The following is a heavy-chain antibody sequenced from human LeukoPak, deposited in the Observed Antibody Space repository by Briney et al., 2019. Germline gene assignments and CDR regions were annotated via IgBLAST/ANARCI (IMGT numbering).Heavy chain of an antibody. CDR3: ARSQRKDQLLFGYYFDY. J-gene: IGHJ4*02. D-gene: IGHD2-2*01. CDR2: ISWNSDRT. Sequence: GGSLRLSCAASGFTFDDYAMHWVRQAPGKGLEWVSGISWNSDRTGYADSVKGRFTISRDNAKNSLYLQMNSLRAEDMVFYYCARSQRKDQLLFGYYFDYWGQGALVAVSS. V-gene: IGHV3-9*03. CDR1: GFTFDDYA.